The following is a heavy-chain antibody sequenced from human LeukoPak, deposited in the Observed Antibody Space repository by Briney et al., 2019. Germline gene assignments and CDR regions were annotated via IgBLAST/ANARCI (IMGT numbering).Heavy chain of an antibody. CDR1: GGSISSSSYY. D-gene: IGHD3-22*01. Sequence: SETLSLTCTVSGGSISSSSYYWGWIRQPPGKGLEWIGSIYYSGSTYYNPSLKSRVTISVDTSKNQFSLKLSSVTAADTAVYYCARDYYYDSSGYYSSDYWGQGTLVTVSS. CDR3: ARDYYYDSSGYYSSDY. V-gene: IGHV4-39*07. J-gene: IGHJ4*02. CDR2: IYYSGST.